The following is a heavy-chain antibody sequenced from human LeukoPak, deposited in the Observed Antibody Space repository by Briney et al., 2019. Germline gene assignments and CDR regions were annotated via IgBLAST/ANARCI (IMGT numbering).Heavy chain of an antibody. D-gene: IGHD4-17*01. CDR3: ARQKITVTVSLDT. CDR2: ISYDGGIE. J-gene: IGHJ5*02. Sequence: PGRSLRLSCAASGFIFRTYAMHWVRQASGKGPEWVAAISYDGGIEYYADSVKGRFSISRDNAQKTLYLQMNSLRPEDTAVYFCARQKITVTVSLDTWGQGTLVTVSS. CDR1: GFIFRTYA. V-gene: IGHV3-30-3*01.